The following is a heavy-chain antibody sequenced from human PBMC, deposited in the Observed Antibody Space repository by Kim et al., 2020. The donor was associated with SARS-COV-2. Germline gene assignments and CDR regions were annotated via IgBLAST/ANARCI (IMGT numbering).Heavy chain of an antibody. CDR2: IDGSDGTT. Sequence: GGSLRLSCTTSGFTFTGYAMSWVRQAPGKGLEWVSSIDGSDGTTYYVDSVNGRFTISRDNSKNTLYLQMSNLRADDTAVYYCMKGGWGWIWDHWGQGTL. CDR3: MKGGWGWIWDH. D-gene: IGHD2-2*03. J-gene: IGHJ4*02. CDR1: GFTFTGYA. V-gene: IGHV3-23*01.